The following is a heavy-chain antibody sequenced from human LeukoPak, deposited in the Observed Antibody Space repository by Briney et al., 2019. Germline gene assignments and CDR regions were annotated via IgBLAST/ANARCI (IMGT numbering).Heavy chain of an antibody. CDR2: IIPILGIA. V-gene: IGHV1-69*04. D-gene: IGHD5-18*01. J-gene: IGHJ4*02. CDR3: ARDTATYYFDY. Sequence: SVKVSCKASGGTFSSYAISWVRQAPGQGLEWMGRIIPILGIANYAQKFQGRVTITADKSTSTAYMELSSLRSEDTAVYYCARDTATYYFDYWGQGTLVTVSS. CDR1: GGTFSSYA.